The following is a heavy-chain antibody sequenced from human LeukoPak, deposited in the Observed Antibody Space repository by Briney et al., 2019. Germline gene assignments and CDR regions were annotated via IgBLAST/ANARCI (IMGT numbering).Heavy chain of an antibody. CDR2: ISWNSDSI. V-gene: IGHV3-9*03. CDR3: AKDTSGWYIGYFDY. CDR1: GFTFDDYA. D-gene: IGHD6-19*01. J-gene: IGHJ4*02. Sequence: GGSLRLSCAASGFTFDDYAMFWVRQAPGKGLEWVSGISWNSDSIGYADSVKGRFTISRDNAKNSLYLQMNSLSPEDMALYYCAKDTSGWYIGYFDYWGQGTLVTVSS.